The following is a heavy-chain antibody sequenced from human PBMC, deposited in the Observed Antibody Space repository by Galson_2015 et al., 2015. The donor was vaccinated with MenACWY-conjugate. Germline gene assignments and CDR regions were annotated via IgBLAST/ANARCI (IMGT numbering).Heavy chain of an antibody. D-gene: IGHD1-26*01. CDR1: GFIFDTYW. CDR3: AKSRGASFYFDS. CDR2: INPGGSST. V-gene: IGHV3-74*01. J-gene: IGHJ4*02. Sequence: SLRLSCAASGFIFDTYWMHWVRHAPGKGPVWVSRINPGGSSTTYADSVKDRFTISRDNAKNTLYLQMNSLRPEDTAVFYCAKSRGASFYFDSWGRAPWSPSPQ.